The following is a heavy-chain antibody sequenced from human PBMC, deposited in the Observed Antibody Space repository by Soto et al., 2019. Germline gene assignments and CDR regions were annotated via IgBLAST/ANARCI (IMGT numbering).Heavy chain of an antibody. CDR3: ARLPGVSAATYYFDY. D-gene: IGHD6-13*01. V-gene: IGHV1-18*01. J-gene: IGHJ4*02. CDR1: GYTFASYA. Sequence: GASVKVSCKASGYTFASYAISWMRQAPGQGLEWMGWISAYNGNTNYAQKLQGRVTMTTDTSTSTAYMELRSLRAEDTAFYYCARLPGVSAATYYFDYWGQGTLVTVSS. CDR2: ISAYNGNT.